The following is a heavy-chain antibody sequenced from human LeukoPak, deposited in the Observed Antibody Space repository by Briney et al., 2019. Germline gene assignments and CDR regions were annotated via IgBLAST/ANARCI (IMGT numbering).Heavy chain of an antibody. CDR2: IWYDGSNK. V-gene: IGHV3-33*01. CDR1: GFTFSNYG. Sequence: SGGSLRLSCAASGFTFSNYGMHWVRQAPGKGLEWVAVIWYDGSNKYYADSVKGRFTISRDNSKNTLYLQMNSLRAEDTAVYYCASPMGGSSWYFDYWGHRTLVTVSS. CDR3: ASPMGGSSWYFDY. J-gene: IGHJ4*01. D-gene: IGHD6-13*01.